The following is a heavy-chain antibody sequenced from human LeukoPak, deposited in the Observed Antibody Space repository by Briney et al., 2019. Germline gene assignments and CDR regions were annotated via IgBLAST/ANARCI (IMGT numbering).Heavy chain of an antibody. J-gene: IGHJ4*02. CDR3: ASPEGGYSYGYVY. V-gene: IGHV1-69*13. CDR2: IIPIFGTA. Sequence: SVKVSCKASGGTFSSYAISWERQAPGQGLEWMGGIIPIFGTANYAQKFQGRVTFTADESTSTVCMELSSLRSEDTAVYYCASPEGGYSYGYVYWGQGTLVTVSS. CDR1: GGTFSSYA. D-gene: IGHD5-18*01.